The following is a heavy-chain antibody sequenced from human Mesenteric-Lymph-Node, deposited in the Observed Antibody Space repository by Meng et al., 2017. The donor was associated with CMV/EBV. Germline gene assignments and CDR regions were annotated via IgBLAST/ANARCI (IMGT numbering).Heavy chain of an antibody. Sequence: GGSLRLSCSASGFTFSKYWMHWVRQVPGKGPVWVSRISDDGSTRDDADSVKGRFTIFRDNSKNTLYLEMNSLRADDTAVYYCAKDLELSSSTLDSWGQGTLVTVSS. D-gene: IGHD3-3*01. V-gene: IGHV3-74*01. J-gene: IGHJ4*02. CDR2: ISDDGSTR. CDR1: GFTFSKYW. CDR3: AKDLELSSSTLDS.